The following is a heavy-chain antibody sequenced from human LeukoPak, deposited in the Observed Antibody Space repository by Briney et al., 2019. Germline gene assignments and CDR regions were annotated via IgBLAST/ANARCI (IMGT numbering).Heavy chain of an antibody. J-gene: IGHJ6*03. CDR1: GGTFSSYA. V-gene: IGHV1-69*06. CDR2: IIPIFGTA. Sequence: ASVNVSCKASGGTFSSYAISWVRQAPGQGLEWMGGIIPIFGTANYAQKFQGRVTITADKSTSTAYMELSSLRSEDTAVYYCAGMADIVVVPAAIGYYYYYMDVWGKGTTVTVSS. CDR3: AGMADIVVVPAAIGYYYYYMDV. D-gene: IGHD2-2*01.